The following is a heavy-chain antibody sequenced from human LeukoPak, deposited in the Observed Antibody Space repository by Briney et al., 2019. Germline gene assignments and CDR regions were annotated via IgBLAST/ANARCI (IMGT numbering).Heavy chain of an antibody. V-gene: IGHV4-34*01. Sequence: PSETLSLTCAVYGGSFSGYYWSWIRQPPGKGLEWIGEINHSGSTNYNPSLKSRVTISVDTSKNQFSLKLSSVTAADTAVYYCARFTDYGVNWFDPWGQGTLVTVSS. J-gene: IGHJ5*02. D-gene: IGHD4-17*01. CDR2: INHSGST. CDR1: GGSFSGYY. CDR3: ARFTDYGVNWFDP.